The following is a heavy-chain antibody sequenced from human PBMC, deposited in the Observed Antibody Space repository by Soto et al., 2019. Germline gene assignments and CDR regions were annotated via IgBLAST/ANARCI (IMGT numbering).Heavy chain of an antibody. CDR3: ARSMHYSDGSNYSPFYY. CDR1: GGSVSSGNYY. V-gene: IGHV4-61*01. CDR2: FYYTGST. Sequence: QVQLQESGPGLVKPSETLSLTCTVSGGSVSSGNYYWSWIRQPPGQGLEWIGYFYYTGSTNYNPSLKSRVTISIDASKNQFSLRLSSVPAADTAVYYCARSMHYSDGSNYSPFYYWGQGTLVTVSS. J-gene: IGHJ4*02. D-gene: IGHD3-22*01.